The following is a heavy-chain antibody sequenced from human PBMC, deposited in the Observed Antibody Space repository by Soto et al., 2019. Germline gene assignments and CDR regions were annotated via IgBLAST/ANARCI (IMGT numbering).Heavy chain of an antibody. CDR2: INPLSGIS. CDR1: GGTFVRHV. D-gene: IGHD2-2*01. V-gene: IGHV1-69*09. Sequence: QVQLVQSGAEVKKPESSVKVSCKTSGGTFVRHVISWVRQAPGQGPEWMGKINPLSGISNYAQKFQDRVTFTADTDSSTAYMALRSLRSDGTAVYYCATPACAATWCSPSHNLDHWGQGTLVTVSS. J-gene: IGHJ4*02. CDR3: ATPACAATWCSPSHNLDH.